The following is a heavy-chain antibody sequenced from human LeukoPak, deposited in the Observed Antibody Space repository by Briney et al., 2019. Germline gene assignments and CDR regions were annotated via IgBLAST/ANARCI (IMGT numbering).Heavy chain of an antibody. J-gene: IGHJ6*03. CDR3: ARGSTSGWTGGGFYYYMDV. Sequence: SETLSPTCTVSNASISSNTYYRAWIRQPPGKGLEYIGSINYRGSTYYNPSLKSRVTLSVDTSKNQFSLKLNSMTAADTAVYYCARGSTSGWTGGGFYYYMDVWGKGTTVTISS. CDR2: INYRGST. D-gene: IGHD6-19*01. CDR1: NASISSNTYY. V-gene: IGHV4-39*07.